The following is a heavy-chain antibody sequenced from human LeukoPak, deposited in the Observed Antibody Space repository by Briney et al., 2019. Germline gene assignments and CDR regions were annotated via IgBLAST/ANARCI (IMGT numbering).Heavy chain of an antibody. Sequence: GGSLRLSCAASGFTFSSNYINWVRQAPGKGLEWVSVIYSGGTTFYADSVKGRFTISRDNFKNTLYLQMNSLRAEDTAVYYCARGIAAAGTIVRGWLDPWGQGTLVTVSS. D-gene: IGHD6-13*01. CDR2: IYSGGTT. CDR3: ARGIAAAGTIVRGWLDP. J-gene: IGHJ5*02. CDR1: GFTFSSNY. V-gene: IGHV3-66*01.